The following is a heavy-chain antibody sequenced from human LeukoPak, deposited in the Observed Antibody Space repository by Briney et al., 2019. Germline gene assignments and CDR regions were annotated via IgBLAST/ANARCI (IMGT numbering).Heavy chain of an antibody. CDR3: ARVPATVVEFDC. J-gene: IGHJ4*02. V-gene: IGHV4-31*03. CDR1: GGSISSGGYY. D-gene: IGHD4-23*01. CDR2: IYYSGST. Sequence: SQTLSLTCTVSGGSISSGGYYWSWIRQHPGKGLEWIGYIYYSGSTYYNPSLKSRVTISVDTSKNQFSLNLSSVTAADTAVYYCARVPATVVEFDCWGQGTLVTVSS.